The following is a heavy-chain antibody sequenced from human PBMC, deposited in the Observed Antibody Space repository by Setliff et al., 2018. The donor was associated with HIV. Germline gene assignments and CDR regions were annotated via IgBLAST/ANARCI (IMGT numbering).Heavy chain of an antibody. CDR3: ASRRITMVRGVISNDYYYYYMDV. D-gene: IGHD3-10*01. CDR2: IIPIFGTA. J-gene: IGHJ6*03. V-gene: IGHV1-69*13. CDR1: GGTFSSYA. Sequence: SVKVSCKASGGTFSSYAISWVRQAPGQGLEWMGGIIPIFGTANYAQKFQGRVTIAADESTSTAYMELSSLRSEDTAVYYCASRRITMVRGVISNDYYYYYMDVWGKGTTVTVSS.